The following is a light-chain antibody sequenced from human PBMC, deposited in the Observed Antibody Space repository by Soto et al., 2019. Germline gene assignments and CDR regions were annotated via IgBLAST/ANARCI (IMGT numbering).Light chain of an antibody. CDR3: QQLNGYLELT. V-gene: IGKV1-9*01. Sequence: DIQLTQSPSFLSASVGDRVTITCRASQGISTYLAWYQQKLGKAPKLLIYDASTSQSGVPSRFRGSRSGTEFTLTISSLQPEDFATYYCQQLNGYLELTFGGGTKVDIK. CDR1: QGISTY. J-gene: IGKJ4*01. CDR2: DAS.